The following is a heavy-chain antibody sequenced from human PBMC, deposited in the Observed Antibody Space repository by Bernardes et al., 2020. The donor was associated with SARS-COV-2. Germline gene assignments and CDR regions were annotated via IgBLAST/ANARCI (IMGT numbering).Heavy chain of an antibody. Sequence: GGSLRLSCAASGFTFSSYWMNWVRQAPGKGLEWVANINQDGSKKYYVDSVKGRFTISRDNAKNSLYLQMNSLRAEDTAVYYCARVLPITIWGVTEPCGFEYWGQGPRFTVSS. CDR3: ARVLPITIWGVTEPCGFEY. D-gene: IGHD3-16*01. J-gene: IGHJ4*02. CDR1: GFTFSSYW. V-gene: IGHV3-7*03. CDR2: INQDGSKK.